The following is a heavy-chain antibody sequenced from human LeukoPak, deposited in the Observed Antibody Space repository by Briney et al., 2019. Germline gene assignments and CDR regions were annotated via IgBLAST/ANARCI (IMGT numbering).Heavy chain of an antibody. CDR1: GGSISSNNW. D-gene: IGHD5-18*01. Sequence: SGTLSLTCAVSGGSISSNNWWSWVRQPPGKGLEWIGEIYHSGSTNYNPSLKSRVTISVDKSKNQFSLKLSSVTAADTAVYYCARESHTAMAALDYWGQGTLVTVSS. J-gene: IGHJ4*02. CDR3: ARESHTAMAALDY. V-gene: IGHV4-4*02. CDR2: IYHSGST.